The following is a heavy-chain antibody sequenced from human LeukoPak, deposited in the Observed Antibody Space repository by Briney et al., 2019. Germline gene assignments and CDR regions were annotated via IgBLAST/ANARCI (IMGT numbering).Heavy chain of an antibody. CDR1: GFTFSSYA. V-gene: IGHV3-64*01. J-gene: IGHJ6*03. D-gene: IGHD6-19*01. CDR3: ARRATGYSSGWRLGDYYYYYYMDV. CDR2: ISSNGGST. Sequence: GGSLRLSCAASGFTFSSYAMHWVRQAPGKGLEYVSAISSNGGSTYYANSVKGRFTISRDNSKNTLYLQMNSLRAEDTAVYYCARRATGYSSGWRLGDYYYYYYMDVWGKGTTVTISS.